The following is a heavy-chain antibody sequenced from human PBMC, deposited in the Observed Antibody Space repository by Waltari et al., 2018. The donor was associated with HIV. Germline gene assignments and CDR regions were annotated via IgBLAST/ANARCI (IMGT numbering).Heavy chain of an antibody. V-gene: IGHV3-23*01. J-gene: IGHJ4*02. Sequence: EVQLLESGGGLVQPGGSLRLSCATSGFIFSTYAMDWVRQAPGKGLEWVSAISGGGGLIYYADSVKGRFTISRDNSKNTLYLHRNSLRAEDTAVYYCAKIEGGERPYFVDWGQGTLVTVSS. D-gene: IGHD3-16*01. CDR2: ISGGGGLI. CDR3: AKIEGGERPYFVD. CDR1: GFIFSTYA.